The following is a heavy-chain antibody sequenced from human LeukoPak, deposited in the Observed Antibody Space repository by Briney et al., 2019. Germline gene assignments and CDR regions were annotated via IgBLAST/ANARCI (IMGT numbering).Heavy chain of an antibody. D-gene: IGHD3-22*01. CDR2: ISGYNGNT. Sequence: ASVKVSCKASGYSFTSYGITWVRQAPGQGLEWMGWISGYNGNTKYAQKFQGRVTMTTDTSTSTAYMELRSLRSDDTAVYYCARHPYYYESSGYPRFLDYWGQGTLVTVSS. V-gene: IGHV1-18*01. CDR1: GYSFTSYG. J-gene: IGHJ4*02. CDR3: ARHPYYYESSGYPRFLDY.